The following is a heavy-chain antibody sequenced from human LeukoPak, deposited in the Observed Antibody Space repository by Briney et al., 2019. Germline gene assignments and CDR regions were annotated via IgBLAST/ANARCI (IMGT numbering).Heavy chain of an antibody. CDR1: GGSFSGYF. J-gene: IGHJ4*02. V-gene: IGHV4-34*01. CDR3: ARGALSYGRSWSLGD. D-gene: IGHD6-13*01. CDR2: INDGGGT. Sequence: SETLSLTCAVYGGSFSGYFWTWIRQPPGKGLEWMGEINDGGGTNYNASLKRRVTISVDTSMKQFSLKLSSVTVADTAVYFCARGALSYGRSWSLGDWGQGTLVTVSP.